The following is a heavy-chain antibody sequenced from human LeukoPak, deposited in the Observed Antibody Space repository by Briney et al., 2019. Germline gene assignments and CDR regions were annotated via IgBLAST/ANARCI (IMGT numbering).Heavy chain of an antibody. Sequence: ASVKVSCKASGYTFTSYYTHWVRQAPGQGLEWMGIINPSGGSTSYAQKFQGRVTMTRDTSTSTVYMELSSLRSEDTAVYYCARDRTHYYHSSGYYSRCEYWGQGTLVTVSS. CDR1: GYTFTSYY. V-gene: IGHV1-46*01. D-gene: IGHD3-22*01. J-gene: IGHJ4*02. CDR2: INPSGGST. CDR3: ARDRTHYYHSSGYYSRCEY.